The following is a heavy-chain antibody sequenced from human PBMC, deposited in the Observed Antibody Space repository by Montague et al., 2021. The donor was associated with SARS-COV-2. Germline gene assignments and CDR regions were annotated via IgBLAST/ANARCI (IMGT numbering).Heavy chain of an antibody. CDR3: ARLRRPIYCSGGSCYSYNWFDP. J-gene: IGHJ5*02. CDR1: GGSISSSSYF. D-gene: IGHD2-15*01. CDR2: IYYSGST. V-gene: IGHV4-39*01. Sequence: SETLSLTCTVSGGSISSSSYFWGWIRQPPGKGLEWIGSIYYSGSTYYNPSLKSRVTISVDTSKNQFSLKLSSVTAADTAVYYCARLRRPIYCSGGSCYSYNWFDPWGQGTLVTVSS.